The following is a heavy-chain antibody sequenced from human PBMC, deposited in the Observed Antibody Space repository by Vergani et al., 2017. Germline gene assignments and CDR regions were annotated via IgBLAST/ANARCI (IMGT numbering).Heavy chain of an antibody. J-gene: IGHJ3*02. CDR3: ARVPRGYCSSTSCRI. CDR2: ISSSSSYI. V-gene: IGHV3-21*01. CDR1: GFTFSSYS. Sequence: EVQLVESGGGLVKPGGSLRLSCAASGFTFSSYSMNWVRQAPGKGLEWVSSISSSSSYIYYADSVKGRFTISRDNAKNSLYLQMNSLRAEDTAVYYCARVPRGYCSSTSCRIWGQGTMVTVSS. D-gene: IGHD2-2*01.